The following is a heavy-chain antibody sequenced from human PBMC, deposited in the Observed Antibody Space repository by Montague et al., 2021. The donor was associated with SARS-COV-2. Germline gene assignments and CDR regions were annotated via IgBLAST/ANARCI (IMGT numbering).Heavy chain of an antibody. V-gene: IGHV2-5*02. CDR3: AHSVPTITALPTPPVDF. CDR1: GFSLSTSGVG. CDR2: IFWDDAK. D-gene: IGHD3-10*01. J-gene: IGHJ4*02. Sequence: PALVKPTQTLTLTCTFSGFSLSTSGVGVGWIRQPPGKALEWLAFIFWDDAKHYIPSLKTRLTITKDTSKNQVVLTMSNMDLVDTATYYCAHSVPTITALPTPPVDFWGQGTLVIVSS.